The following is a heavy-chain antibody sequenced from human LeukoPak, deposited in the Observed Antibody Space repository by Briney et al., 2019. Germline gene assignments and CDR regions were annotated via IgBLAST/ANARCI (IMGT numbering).Heavy chain of an antibody. CDR3: ARAQTYYYDSSGPFQIDY. J-gene: IGHJ4*02. CDR1: GGSLSSGGYY. Sequence: SQTLSLTCTVSGGSLSSGGYYWSWIRQHPGKGLEWIGYIYYSGSTYYNPSLKSRVTISVDTSKNQFSLKLSSVTAADTAVYYCARAQTYYYDSSGPFQIDYWGQGTLVTVSS. CDR2: IYYSGST. V-gene: IGHV4-31*03. D-gene: IGHD3-22*01.